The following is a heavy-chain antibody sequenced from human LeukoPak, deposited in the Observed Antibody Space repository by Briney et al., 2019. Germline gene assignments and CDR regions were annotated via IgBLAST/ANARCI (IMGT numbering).Heavy chain of an antibody. CDR1: GVSISSGGYY. D-gene: IGHD5-24*01. CDR2: IYYSGST. Sequence: SETLSLTCTVSGVSISSGGYYWSWLRQHPGKGLEWIGYIYYSGSTYYNPSLKSRVTISVDTSKNQFSLKLSSVTAADTAVYYCARGRWLQLRWFDPWGQGTLVTVSS. J-gene: IGHJ5*02. CDR3: ARGRWLQLRWFDP. V-gene: IGHV4-31*03.